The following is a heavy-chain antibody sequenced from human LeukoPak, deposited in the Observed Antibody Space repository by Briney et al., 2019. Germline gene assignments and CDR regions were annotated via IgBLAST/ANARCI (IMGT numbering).Heavy chain of an antibody. CDR1: GFTFDDYA. J-gene: IGHJ6*02. V-gene: IGHV3-43*02. CDR3: AKGSVAGTFYYYYYGMDV. CDR2: ISGDGGST. D-gene: IGHD6-19*01. Sequence: GGSLRLSCAASGFTFDDYAMHWVRQAPGKGLEWVSLISGDGGSTYYADSVKGRFTISRDNSKNSLYLQINSLRTEDTALYYCAKGSVAGTFYYYYYGMDVWGQGTTVTVSS.